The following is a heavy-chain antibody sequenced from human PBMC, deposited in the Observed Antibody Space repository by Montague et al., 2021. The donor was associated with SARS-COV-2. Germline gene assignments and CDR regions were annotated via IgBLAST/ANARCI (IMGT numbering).Heavy chain of an antibody. D-gene: IGHD3-3*01. CDR2: ISSSGSTI. V-gene: IGHV3-48*03. CDR3: ARGGTYYDFWSGYHNYYYGMDV. CDR1: GFTFSSYE. Sequence: SLRLSCAASGFTFSSYEMNWVRQAPGTGLEWVSYISSSGSTIYYXXSLKGRFTISRDNAKNSLYLQMNSLRAEDTAVYYCARGGTYYDFWSGYHNYYYGMDVWGQGTTVTVSS. J-gene: IGHJ6*02.